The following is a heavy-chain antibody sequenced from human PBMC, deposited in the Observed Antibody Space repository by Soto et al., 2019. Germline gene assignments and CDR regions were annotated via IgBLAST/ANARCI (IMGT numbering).Heavy chain of an antibody. J-gene: IGHJ6*02. D-gene: IGHD2-2*01. CDR2: ISAYSGGT. V-gene: IGHV1-18*04. CDR1: GYTFTGYY. Sequence: ASVKVSCKASGYTFTGYYMHWVRQAPGQGLEWMGWISAYSGGTNYAQKFQGRVTMTTDTSTSTAYMELRSLRSDDTAVYYCARGYPAAVYYYYGMDVWGQGTTVTVSS. CDR3: ARGYPAAVYYYYGMDV.